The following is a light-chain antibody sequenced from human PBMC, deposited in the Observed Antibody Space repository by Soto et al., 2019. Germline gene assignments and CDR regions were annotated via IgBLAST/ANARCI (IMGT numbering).Light chain of an antibody. J-gene: IGKJ4*01. CDR1: QDISDF. V-gene: IGKV1-33*01. Sequence: DFQMTQSPSSLSVSVGDRVTITCQASQDISDFLNWYQQKPGAAPKLLIYDASNLQAGVPSRFSGSGSGTDFTSTISSLQPEDVATYYCQQYDNIPLTFGGGTKV. CDR2: DAS. CDR3: QQYDNIPLT.